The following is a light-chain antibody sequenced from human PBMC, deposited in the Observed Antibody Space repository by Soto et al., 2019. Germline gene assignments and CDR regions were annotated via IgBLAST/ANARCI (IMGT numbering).Light chain of an antibody. CDR2: EVT. Sequence: QSVLTQPASVSGSPGQSITISCSGTTSDVGIVSWYQHHPGKAPKLMIHEVTKRPSGVSDRFSGSKSGNSASLTISGLQAEDEDDYFCCSFGGSGYVFGTGTKVTVL. CDR1: TSDVGI. J-gene: IGLJ1*01. CDR3: CSFGGSGYV. V-gene: IGLV2-23*02.